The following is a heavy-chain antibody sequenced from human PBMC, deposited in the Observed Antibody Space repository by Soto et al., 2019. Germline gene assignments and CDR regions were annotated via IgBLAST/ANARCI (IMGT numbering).Heavy chain of an antibody. V-gene: IGHV3-23*03. D-gene: IGHD2-15*01. Sequence: EVQLLESGGDLVQPGGSLRLSCAASGFSFSDYSMNWVRQAPGKGLEWVAFIDLRGTTPDYRESVKGRFTLSKDKSMKTVYLRMNSLRVEDAAVYYCTKDRVPDGIYSFDYWGQGALVTVSS. CDR3: TKDRVPDGIYSFDY. CDR2: IDLRGTTP. J-gene: IGHJ4*02. CDR1: GFSFSDYS.